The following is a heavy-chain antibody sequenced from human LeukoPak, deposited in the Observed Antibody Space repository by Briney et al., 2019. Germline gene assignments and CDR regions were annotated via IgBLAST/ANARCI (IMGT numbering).Heavy chain of an antibody. CDR1: GYTLTELS. D-gene: IGHD2-15*01. V-gene: IGHV1-24*01. CDR3: VTDPVGYCSSDGCYSVDY. Sequence: ASVKVSCKVSGYTLTELSMHWVRPAPGKGLAWMGGFDPEDGETIYAQKFQGRVTMTEDTSTDTAYMELSSLRSEDTAVYYCVTDPVGYCSSDGCYSVDYWGQGTLVTVSS. J-gene: IGHJ4*02. CDR2: FDPEDGET.